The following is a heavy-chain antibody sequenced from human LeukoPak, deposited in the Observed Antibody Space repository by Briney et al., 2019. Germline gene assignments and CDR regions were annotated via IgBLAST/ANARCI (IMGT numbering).Heavy chain of an antibody. CDR2: ISSSGSTI. V-gene: IGHV3-11*01. J-gene: IGHJ4*01. D-gene: IGHD4-17*01. Sequence: PGGSLRLSCAASGFTFSDYYMSWIRQAPGKGLEWVSYISSSGSTIYYADSVKGRFTISRDNAENSLYLQMNSLRAEDTAVYYCARRGPALVTTDPYYFDYWGQGTLVTVSS. CDR1: GFTFSDYY. CDR3: ARRGPALVTTDPYYFDY.